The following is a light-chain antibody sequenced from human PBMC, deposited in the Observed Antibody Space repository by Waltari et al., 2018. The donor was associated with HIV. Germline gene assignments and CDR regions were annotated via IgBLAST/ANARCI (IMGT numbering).Light chain of an antibody. J-gene: IGLJ3*02. CDR1: KNNVGFPG. CDR2: RGN. CDR3: SSWDTRLNGWV. V-gene: IGLV10-54*04. Sequence: QAGLTQPPSVSTALGQTATLTCPGGKNNVGFPGAAWLKHHQGHPPKLLSYRGNNRPSGVPGRFSASTSGKTASLNITGLQADDEADYFCSSWDTRLNGWVFGGGTHLTVL.